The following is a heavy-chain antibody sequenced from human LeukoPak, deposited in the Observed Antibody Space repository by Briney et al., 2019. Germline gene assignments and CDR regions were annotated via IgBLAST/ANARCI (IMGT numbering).Heavy chain of an antibody. D-gene: IGHD5-18*01. Sequence: PGGSLRLSCAASGFTFSSYAMSWVRQAPDKGLEYVSGVSNNGESTYYADSVKGRFTISRDNSKNTLYLQMGSLRPEDTAAYYCVKGEVRGYKKRGVDYWGQGTLVTVSS. CDR3: VKGEVRGYKKRGVDY. J-gene: IGHJ4*02. V-gene: IGHV3-64D*06. CDR2: VSNNGEST. CDR1: GFTFSSYA.